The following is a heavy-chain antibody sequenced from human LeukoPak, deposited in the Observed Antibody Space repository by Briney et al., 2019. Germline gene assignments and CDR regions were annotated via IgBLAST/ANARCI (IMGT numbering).Heavy chain of an antibody. CDR1: GGSISSGGYY. Sequence: PSETLSLTCTVSGGSISSGGYYWSWIRQPPGKGLEWIGYIYHSGSTYYNPSLKSRVTISVDRSKNQFSLKLSSVTAADTAVYYCARAPYSSSSWGYWGQGTLVTVSS. CDR2: IYHSGST. CDR3: ARAPYSSSSWGY. D-gene: IGHD6-13*01. V-gene: IGHV4-30-2*01. J-gene: IGHJ4*02.